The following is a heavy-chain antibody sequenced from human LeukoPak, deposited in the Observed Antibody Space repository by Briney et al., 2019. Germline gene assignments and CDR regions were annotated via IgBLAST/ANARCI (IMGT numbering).Heavy chain of an antibody. CDR3: ARDPLWFGELPFDY. CDR2: IYYSGST. V-gene: IGHV4-39*07. D-gene: IGHD3-10*01. CDR1: GGSISSSSYY. Sequence: PSETLSLTCTVSGGSISSSSYYWGWIRQPPGKGLEWIGSIYYSGSTYYNPSLKSRVTISVDTSKNQLSLKLSSVTAADTAVYYCARDPLWFGELPFDYWGQGTLVTVSS. J-gene: IGHJ4*02.